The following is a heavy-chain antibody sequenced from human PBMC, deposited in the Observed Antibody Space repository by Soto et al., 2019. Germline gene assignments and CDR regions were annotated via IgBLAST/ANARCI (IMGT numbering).Heavy chain of an antibody. CDR1: GFTFSSYA. Sequence: EVQLLESGGGLVQPGGSLRLSCAASGFTFSSYAMSWVRQAPGKGLEWVSAISGSGGSTYYADSVKGRFTITRDNSKNTLYLQMNSLRGEDTAVYYWAKILSWGLPPYFDYWGQGTLVTVSS. D-gene: IGHD1-26*01. CDR3: AKILSWGLPPYFDY. J-gene: IGHJ4*02. V-gene: IGHV3-23*01. CDR2: ISGSGGST.